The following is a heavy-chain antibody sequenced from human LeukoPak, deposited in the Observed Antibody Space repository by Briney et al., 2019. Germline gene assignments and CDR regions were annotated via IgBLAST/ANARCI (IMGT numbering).Heavy chain of an antibody. D-gene: IGHD5-18*01. CDR1: GYSISSGYY. CDR2: IYYSGST. Sequence: SETLSLTCTVSGYSISSGYYWGWIRQPPGKGLEWIGSIYYSGSTYYNPSLKSRVTISVDTSKNQFSLKLSSVTAADTAVYYRARLSGYFDPWGQGTLVTVSS. J-gene: IGHJ5*02. CDR3: ARLSGYFDP. V-gene: IGHV4-38-2*02.